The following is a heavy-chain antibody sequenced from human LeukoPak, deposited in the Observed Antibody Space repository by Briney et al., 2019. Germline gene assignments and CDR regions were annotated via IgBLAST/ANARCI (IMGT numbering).Heavy chain of an antibody. D-gene: IGHD7-27*01. Sequence: GGSLRLSCAASGFTFSDYYMSWVRQAAGKGLEWVSYISSSGSTIYYADSVKGRFTISRDNAKNSLYLQMNSLRAEDTAVYYCASCPNWGQPFDLWGQGTLVTVSS. CDR3: ASCPNWGQPFDL. CDR1: GFTFSDYY. V-gene: IGHV3-11*01. CDR2: ISSSGSTI. J-gene: IGHJ5*02.